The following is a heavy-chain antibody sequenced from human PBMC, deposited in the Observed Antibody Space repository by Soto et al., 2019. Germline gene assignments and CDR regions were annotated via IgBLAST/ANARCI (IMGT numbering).Heavy chain of an antibody. CDR1: GFTFDDYA. D-gene: IGHD1-1*01. CDR3: VKDRSQVTTGAFHI. Sequence: EVQLVESGGDLVQPGRSLRLSCTASGFTFDDYAMHWVRQAPGKGLEWVSTINWNGANITYADSVKGRFTMSRVNAKNSLFLQMTSLRAEDTAFYYCVKDRSQVTTGAFHIWGQGTVVTVSS. CDR2: INWNGANI. V-gene: IGHV3-9*01. J-gene: IGHJ3*02.